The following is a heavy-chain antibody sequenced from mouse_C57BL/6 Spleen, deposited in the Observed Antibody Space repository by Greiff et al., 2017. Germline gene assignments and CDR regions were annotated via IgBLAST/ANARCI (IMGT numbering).Heavy chain of an antibody. V-gene: IGHV1-55*01. CDR2: IYPGSGST. D-gene: IGHD1-1*01. CDR3: ARGGDYYGSSSAWFAY. J-gene: IGHJ3*01. Sequence: QVQLQQPRAELVKPGASVKMSCKASGYTFTSYWITWVQQRPGQGLEWIGDIYPGSGSTNYNEKFKSKATLTVDTSSSTAYMQLSSLTSEDSAVYYGARGGDYYGSSSAWFAYWGQGTLVTVSA. CDR1: GYTFTSYW.